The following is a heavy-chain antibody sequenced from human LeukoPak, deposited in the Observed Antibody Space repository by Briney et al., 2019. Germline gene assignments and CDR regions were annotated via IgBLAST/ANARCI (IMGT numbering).Heavy chain of an antibody. CDR2: MNPNSGNT. V-gene: IGHV1-8*01. Sequence: GASVKVSCKASGYTFTSYDINWVRQATGQGLEWMGWMNPNSGNTGYAQKFQGRVTMTRNTSISTAYMELSSLRSEDTAVYYCARSSYSSSWYIGYYYYYMDVWGKGTTVTVSS. CDR3: ARSSYSSSWYIGYYYYYMDV. D-gene: IGHD6-13*01. CDR1: GYTFTSYD. J-gene: IGHJ6*03.